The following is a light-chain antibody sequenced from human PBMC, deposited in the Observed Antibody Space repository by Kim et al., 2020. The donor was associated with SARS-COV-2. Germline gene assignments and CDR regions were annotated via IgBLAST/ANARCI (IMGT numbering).Light chain of an antibody. CDR2: AAS. CDR1: QGIASW. CDR3: QQGNNFPVT. Sequence: DVQMTQSPSYVSAPVGDRVTISCRASQGIASWLAWYQQKPGRAPRLLIYAASSLPSGVPSRFSGSGSGTDFRLTISSLQPEDSATYYCQQGNNFPVTFGGGTKLEI. J-gene: IGKJ4*01. V-gene: IGKV1-12*01.